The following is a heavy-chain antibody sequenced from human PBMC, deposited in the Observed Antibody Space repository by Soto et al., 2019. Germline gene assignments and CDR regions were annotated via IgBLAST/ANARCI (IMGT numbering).Heavy chain of an antibody. CDR3: ARDGGFGELKY. V-gene: IGHV1-69*18. CDR1: GDTFSGYP. Sequence: QVQLVQSGAELKKPGSSVKVSCKASGDTFSGYPINWVRQAPGEGLEWMGRIIPVFGTTNDAQRFEGRVTFTADESTNTAYMELRGLRSDDTAVYYCARDGGFGELKYWGPGTLVTGSS. J-gene: IGHJ4*02. D-gene: IGHD3-10*01. CDR2: IIPVFGTT.